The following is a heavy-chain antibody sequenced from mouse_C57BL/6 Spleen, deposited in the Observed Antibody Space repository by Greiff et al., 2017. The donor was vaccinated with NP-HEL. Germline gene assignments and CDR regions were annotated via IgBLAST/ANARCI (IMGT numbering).Heavy chain of an antibody. CDR2: IYPGDGDT. D-gene: IGHD3-2*02. J-gene: IGHJ2*01. Sequence: QVQLQQSGPELVKPGASVKISCKASGYAFSSSWMNWVKQRPGKGLEWIGRIYPGDGDTNYNGKFKGKATLTADKSSSTAYMQLSSLTSEDSAVYFCARTAQATFDDWGKGTTLTVSS. CDR3: ARTAQATFDD. CDR1: GYAFSSSW. V-gene: IGHV1-82*01.